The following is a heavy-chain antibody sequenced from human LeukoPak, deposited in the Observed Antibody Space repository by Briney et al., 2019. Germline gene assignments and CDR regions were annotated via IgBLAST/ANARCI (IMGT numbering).Heavy chain of an antibody. V-gene: IGHV3-30-3*01. CDR2: ISYDGSNK. J-gene: IGHJ4*02. CDR3: AREGTRAVAGVGLDY. Sequence: GGSLRLSCAASGFTFSSYAMHWVRQAPGKGLEWVAVISYDGSNKYYADSVKGRFTISRDNPKNTLYLQMNSLRAEDTAVYYCAREGTRAVAGVGLDYWGQGTLVTVSS. CDR1: GFTFSSYA. D-gene: IGHD6-19*01.